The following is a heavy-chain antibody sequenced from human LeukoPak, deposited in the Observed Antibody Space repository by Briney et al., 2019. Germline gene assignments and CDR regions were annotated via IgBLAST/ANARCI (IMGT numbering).Heavy chain of an antibody. D-gene: IGHD1-26*01. J-gene: IGHJ5*02. V-gene: IGHV7-4-1*02. CDR3: AREPPDSGSYGFDP. Sequence: ASVKVSCKASGYTFTSYAMNWVRQAPGQGLEWMGWINTNTGNPTYAQGFTGRFVFSLDTSVSTAYLQISSLKAEDTAVYYCAREPPDSGSYGFDPWGQGTLVTVSS. CDR1: GYTFTSYA. CDR2: INTNTGNP.